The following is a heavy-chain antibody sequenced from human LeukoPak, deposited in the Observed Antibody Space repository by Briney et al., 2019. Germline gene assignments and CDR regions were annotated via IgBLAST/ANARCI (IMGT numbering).Heavy chain of an antibody. D-gene: IGHD3-10*01. CDR3: AREDYYGSGSYRLFEY. V-gene: IGHV3-7*01. CDR2: IKQDGSEE. Sequence: PGGSLRLSCAASGFTFSSYWMSWVRQAPGKGLEWVANIKQDGSEEYYVDSVKGRFTICRDNAKNSLYLQMNSLRDEDTAVYYCAREDYYGSGSYRLFEYWGQGTRVTVSS. J-gene: IGHJ4*02. CDR1: GFTFSSYW.